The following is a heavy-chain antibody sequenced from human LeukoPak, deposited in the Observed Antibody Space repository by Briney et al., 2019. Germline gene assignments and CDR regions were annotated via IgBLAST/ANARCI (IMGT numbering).Heavy chain of an antibody. J-gene: IGHJ4*02. D-gene: IGHD1-7*01. CDR1: VYTFTDDY. CDR2: INPNSGGT. V-gene: IGHV1-2*02. Sequence: GASLKVSCKASVYTFTDDYMYWVRQAPGQGLEWMGWINPNSGGTNYAQKFQDRVTMTRDTSISTVYMELSRLTSDDTATYYCARGGRIGNYRYFDYWGQGTLVTVSS. CDR3: ARGGRIGNYRYFDY.